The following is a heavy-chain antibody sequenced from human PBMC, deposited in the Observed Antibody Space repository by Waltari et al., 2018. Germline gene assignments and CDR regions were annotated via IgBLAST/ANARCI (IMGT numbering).Heavy chain of an antibody. V-gene: IGHV4-39*07. J-gene: IGHJ5*02. CDR1: GGSISSSSYY. D-gene: IGHD2-15*01. Sequence: QLQLQESGPGLVKPSETLSLTCTVSGGSISSSSYYWGWIRQPPGKGLEWIGSIYYSGSTYYNPSLKSRVTISVDTSKNQFSLKLSSVTAADTAVYYCAREGVVVAAYNWFDPWGQGTLVTVSS. CDR2: IYYSGST. CDR3: AREGVVVAAYNWFDP.